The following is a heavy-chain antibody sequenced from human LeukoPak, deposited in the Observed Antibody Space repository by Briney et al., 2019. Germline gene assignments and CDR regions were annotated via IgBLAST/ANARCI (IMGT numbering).Heavy chain of an antibody. J-gene: IGHJ4*02. CDR3: ARDLDYYGSGNDY. Sequence: GGSLRLSCAASGFTFSRYSMNGVRQAPGKGLEWVSYISNRISTIYYADSVKGRFTISRDNAKNSLYLQMNSLRDEDTAVYYCARDLDYYGSGNDYWGQGTLVTVSS. CDR2: ISNRISTI. V-gene: IGHV3-48*02. CDR1: GFTFSRYS. D-gene: IGHD3-10*01.